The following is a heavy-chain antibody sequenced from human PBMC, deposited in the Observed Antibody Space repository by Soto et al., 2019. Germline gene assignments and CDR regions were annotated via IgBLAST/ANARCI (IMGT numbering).Heavy chain of an antibody. Sequence: GGSLRLSCAASGFTFSSYAMSWVRQAPGKGLEWVSAISGSGGSTYYADSVKGRFTISRDNSKNTLYLQMNSLRAEDTAVYYCAKGGANIVLMVYALFDYWGQGTLVTVSS. D-gene: IGHD2-8*01. CDR2: ISGSGGST. CDR3: AKGGANIVLMVYALFDY. CDR1: GFTFSSYA. V-gene: IGHV3-23*01. J-gene: IGHJ4*02.